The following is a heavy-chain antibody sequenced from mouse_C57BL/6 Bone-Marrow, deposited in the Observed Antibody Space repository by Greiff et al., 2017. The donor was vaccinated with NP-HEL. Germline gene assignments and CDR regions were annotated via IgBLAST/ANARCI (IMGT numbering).Heavy chain of an antibody. J-gene: IGHJ3*01. CDR2: IDPEDGET. V-gene: IGHV14-2*01. CDR3: ARGSYYGNGFAY. Sequence: VQLKQSGAELVKPGASVKLSCTASGFNIKDYYMHWVKQRTEQGLEWIGRIDPEDGETKYAPKFQGKATITADTSSNTAYLQLSSLTSEDTAVYYCARGSYYGNGFAYWGQGTLVTVSA. CDR1: GFNIKDYY. D-gene: IGHD2-10*01.